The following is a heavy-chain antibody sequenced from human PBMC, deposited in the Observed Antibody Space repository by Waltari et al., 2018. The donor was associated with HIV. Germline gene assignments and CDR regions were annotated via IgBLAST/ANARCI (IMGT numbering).Heavy chain of an antibody. CDR1: GGSISSYY. Sequence: VKPSETLSLTCTVSGGSISSYYWSWIRQPPGRGLEWIGYIYYSGSTNHNPSLKSRVTISVEMSKNHFSLKLSSVTAADTAVYYCARGGAAARPFDYWGRGTLVTVSS. J-gene: IGHJ4*02. CDR3: ARGGAAARPFDY. CDR2: IYYSGST. V-gene: IGHV4-59*01. D-gene: IGHD6-6*01.